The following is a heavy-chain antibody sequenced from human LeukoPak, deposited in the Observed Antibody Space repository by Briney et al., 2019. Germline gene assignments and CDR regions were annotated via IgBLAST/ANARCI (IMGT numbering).Heavy chain of an antibody. J-gene: IGHJ3*02. V-gene: IGHV4-34*01. CDR3: ARVSAIIVVVPAAMDGQGNAFDI. CDR1: GGSFSGYY. CDR2: INHSGTT. Sequence: PSETLSLTCAVYGGSFSGYYWSWIRQPPGKGLERTGEINHSGTTNYNPSLKSRVTISVDTSKNQFSLKLSSVTAADTAVYYCARVSAIIVVVPAAMDGQGNAFDIWGQGTMVTVSS. D-gene: IGHD2-2*01.